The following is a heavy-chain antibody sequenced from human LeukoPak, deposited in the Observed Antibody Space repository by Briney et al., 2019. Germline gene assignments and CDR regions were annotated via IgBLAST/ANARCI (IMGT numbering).Heavy chain of an antibody. CDR2: IYTSGST. J-gene: IGHJ3*02. CDR1: GGSISSYY. Sequence: SETLSLTCTVSGGSISSYYWSWIRQPAGKGLEWIGRIYTSGSTNYNPSLKSRVTMSVDTSKNQFSLKLSSVTAADTAVYYCARDRGRIVGAQRAFDIWGQGTMVTVSS. CDR3: ARDRGRIVGAQRAFDI. V-gene: IGHV4-4*07. D-gene: IGHD1-26*01.